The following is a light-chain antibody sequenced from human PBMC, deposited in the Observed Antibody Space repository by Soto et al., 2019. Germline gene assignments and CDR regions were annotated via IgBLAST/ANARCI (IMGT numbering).Light chain of an antibody. CDR3: CSDAGTYTSV. V-gene: IGLV3-21*01. CDR1: NIGNKR. J-gene: IGLJ3*02. Sequence: SYELTQPPSVSVAPEKTATITCGGNNIGNKRVHWYRQKPGQAPVLVISYDSDRPSGIPERFSGSNSGNTASLTISGLQAEDEADYYCCSDAGTYTSVFGGGTKLTVL. CDR2: YDS.